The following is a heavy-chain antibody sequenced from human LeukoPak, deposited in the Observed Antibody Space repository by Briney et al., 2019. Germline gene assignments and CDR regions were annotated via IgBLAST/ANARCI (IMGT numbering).Heavy chain of an antibody. Sequence: ASVKVSCKASGYTFTSYAMHWVRQAPGRRLEWMGWINAGNGNTKYSQKFQGRVTITRDTSASTAYMELSSLRSEDTAVYYCARVASSSWYFYWGQGTLVTVSS. CDR1: GYTFTSYA. CDR2: INAGNGNT. CDR3: ARVASSSWYFY. V-gene: IGHV1-3*01. D-gene: IGHD6-13*01. J-gene: IGHJ4*02.